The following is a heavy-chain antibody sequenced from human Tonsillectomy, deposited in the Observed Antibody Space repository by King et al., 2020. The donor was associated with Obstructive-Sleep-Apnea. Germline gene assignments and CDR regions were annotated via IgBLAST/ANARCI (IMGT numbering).Heavy chain of an antibody. V-gene: IGHV3-7*03. Sequence: VQSGGSLRLSCAASGFTFNNHWMSWVRQAPGKGLEWVANIKQDGSEKYYVDSVKGRFTISRDNAKKSLYLQMDSLRGDDTAVYYCAGAGLLWFGECIEYWGQGTLVTVSS. D-gene: IGHD3-10*01. CDR2: IKQDGSEK. J-gene: IGHJ4*02. CDR3: AGAGLLWFGECIEY. CDR1: GFTFNNHW.